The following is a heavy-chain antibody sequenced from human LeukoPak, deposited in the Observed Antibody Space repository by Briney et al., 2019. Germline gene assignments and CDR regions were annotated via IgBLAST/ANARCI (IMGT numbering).Heavy chain of an antibody. CDR3: AREAPGGSGWTYFDY. Sequence: PSETLSLTCAVSGGSVSGHYWDWIRQPPGKGLEWIGYIYASGGANYNPSLKSRVTISPDSSENRFSLKLTSVTAADTAVYYCAREAPGGSGWTYFDYWGQGSLVTVSS. V-gene: IGHV4-59*02. CDR1: GGSVSGHY. CDR2: IYASGGA. D-gene: IGHD6-19*01. J-gene: IGHJ4*02.